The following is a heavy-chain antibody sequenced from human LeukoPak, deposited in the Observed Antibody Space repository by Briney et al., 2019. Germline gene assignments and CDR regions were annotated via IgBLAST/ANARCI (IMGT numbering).Heavy chain of an antibody. CDR1: GFTFSSYA. Sequence: GGSLRLSCAASGFTFSSYAMSWVRQAPGKGLEWVSAISGSGGSTYYADSVKGRFTISRDNSKNTLYLQMNSLRAEDTAVYYCAKFRPLIVVVPAATFFDYWGQGTLVTVSS. D-gene: IGHD2-2*01. CDR2: ISGSGGST. V-gene: IGHV3-23*01. J-gene: IGHJ4*02. CDR3: AKFRPLIVVVPAATFFDY.